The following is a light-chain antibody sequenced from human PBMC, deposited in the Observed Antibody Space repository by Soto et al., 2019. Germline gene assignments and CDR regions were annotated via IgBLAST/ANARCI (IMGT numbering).Light chain of an antibody. CDR3: QQYNNWPRT. CDR2: GAS. J-gene: IGKJ1*01. Sequence: EIVMTQSPATLSVSPGERATLSCRASQSVSSNLAWYQQKPGQAPRLLIYGASTRGTGIPARFSGSGSGTEFTPTISSLQSEDFAVYYCQQYNNWPRTFGQGTKVEIK. CDR1: QSVSSN. V-gene: IGKV3-15*01.